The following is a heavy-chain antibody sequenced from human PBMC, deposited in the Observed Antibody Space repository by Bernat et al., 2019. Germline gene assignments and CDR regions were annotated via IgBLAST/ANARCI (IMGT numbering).Heavy chain of an antibody. CDR2: ISYDGSNK. D-gene: IGHD3-22*01. Sequence: QVQLVESGGGVVQPGRSLRLSCAASGFTFSSYAMHWVRQAPGKGLEWVAVISYDGSNKYYADSVKGRFTISRDNSKNTLYLQMNSLRAEDTAVYYCARVDSGGLGYYYDSNVDYWGQGTLVTVSS. J-gene: IGHJ4*02. CDR3: ARVDSGGLGYYYDSNVDY. V-gene: IGHV3-30-3*01. CDR1: GFTFSSYA.